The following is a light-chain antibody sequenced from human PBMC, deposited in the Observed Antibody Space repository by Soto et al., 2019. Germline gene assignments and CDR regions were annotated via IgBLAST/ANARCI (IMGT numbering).Light chain of an antibody. CDR2: GAS. CDR3: QQYNNWWT. Sequence: IVLTQCPATFLVSPGARATLSCSASQRHNSTFAWYQQTPCQVPRLLIYGASTRATGIPARFSGSGSGTGFTLTISSLQSEDSAVYYCQQYNNWWTFGQGTKVDIK. J-gene: IGKJ1*01. CDR1: QRHNST. V-gene: IGKV3-15*01.